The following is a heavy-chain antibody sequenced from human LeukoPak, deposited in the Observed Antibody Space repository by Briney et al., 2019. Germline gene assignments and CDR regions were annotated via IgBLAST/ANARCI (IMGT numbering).Heavy chain of an antibody. J-gene: IGHJ4*02. CDR2: ISAYNGNT. CDR1: GYTFTSYG. Sequence: ASVKVSXKASGYTFTSYGISWVRQAPGQGLEWMGWISAYNGNTNYAQKLQGRVTMTTDTSTSTAYMELRSLRSDDTAVYYCARVLTIFGVVSTPDYWGQGTLVTVSS. CDR3: ARVLTIFGVVSTPDY. D-gene: IGHD3-3*01. V-gene: IGHV1-18*01.